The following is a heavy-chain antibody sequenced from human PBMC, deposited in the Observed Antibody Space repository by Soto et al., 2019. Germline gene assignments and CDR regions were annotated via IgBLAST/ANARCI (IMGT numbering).Heavy chain of an antibody. CDR1: GDSVSSNSAA. V-gene: IGHV6-1*01. J-gene: IGHJ5*02. Sequence: SQTLSLTCAISGDSVSSNSAAWNWIRQSPSRGLEWLGRTYYRSKFYNNYAVSVKSRITINPDTSKNQFSLQLNSVTPEDTAVYFCAKGDNLGPKTGYAFDPWGQGIMVTVSS. CDR2: TYYRSKFYN. CDR3: AKGDNLGPKTGYAFDP. D-gene: IGHD5-12*01.